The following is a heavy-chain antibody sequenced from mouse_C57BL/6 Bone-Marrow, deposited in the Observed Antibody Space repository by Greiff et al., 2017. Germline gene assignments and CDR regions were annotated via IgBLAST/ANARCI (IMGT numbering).Heavy chain of an antibody. CDR1: GYTFTSYW. J-gene: IGHJ4*01. CDR3: ARKRGGLYARDY. Sequence: QVQLQQPGAELVKPGASVQLSCKASGYTFTSYWMHWVKQRPGQGLEWIGMIHPNSGSTNYNEKFKSKATLTVDKSSSTAYMQLSSLTSEDSAVYYGARKRGGLYARDYWGQGTAVTVSS. CDR2: IHPNSGST. D-gene: IGHD2-2*01. V-gene: IGHV1-64*01.